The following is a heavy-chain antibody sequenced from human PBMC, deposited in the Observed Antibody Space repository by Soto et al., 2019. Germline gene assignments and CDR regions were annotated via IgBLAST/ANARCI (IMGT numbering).Heavy chain of an antibody. Sequence: QVQLQESGPGLVKPSQTLSLTCTVSGGFINSGNYYWSWIRQHPGKGLEWIGYIYYSSSMYYNPSLKSRVSISIDTSKNQFSLKLNSVTAADTAVYYCAGEGGRGEGYSAADIWGQGTLVTVSS. CDR3: AGEGGRGEGYSAADI. V-gene: IGHV4-31*03. J-gene: IGHJ4*02. D-gene: IGHD2-15*01. CDR2: IYYSSSM. CDR1: GGFINSGNYY.